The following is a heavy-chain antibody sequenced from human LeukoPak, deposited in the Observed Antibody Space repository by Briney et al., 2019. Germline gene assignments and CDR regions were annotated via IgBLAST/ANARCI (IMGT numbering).Heavy chain of an antibody. CDR2: ISSSSSYI. D-gene: IGHD3-3*01. V-gene: IGHV3-21*01. CDR1: GFTFSSYS. J-gene: IGHJ4*02. Sequence: GGSLRLSCAASGFTFSSYSMNWVRQAPGKGLEWVSSISSSSSYIYYADSVKSRFTISRDNAKNSLYLQMNSLRAEDTAVYYCARDPTLLWSGYYTGGVYFDYWGQGTLVTVSS. CDR3: ARDPTLLWSGYYTGGVYFDY.